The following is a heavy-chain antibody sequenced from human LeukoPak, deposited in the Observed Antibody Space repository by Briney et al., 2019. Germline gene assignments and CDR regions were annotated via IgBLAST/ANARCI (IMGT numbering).Heavy chain of an antibody. V-gene: IGHV4-59*08. J-gene: IGHJ4*02. D-gene: IGHD5-18*01. CDR2: IYYSGST. CDR3: ARLGGYSYGSGNKFDY. CDR1: GGSISSYY. Sequence: SETLSLTCTVSGGSISSYYWSWIRQPPGKGLEWTGYIYYSGSTNYNPSLKSRVTISVDTSKNQFSLKLSSVTAADTAVYYCARLGGYSYGSGNKFDYWGQGTLVTVSS.